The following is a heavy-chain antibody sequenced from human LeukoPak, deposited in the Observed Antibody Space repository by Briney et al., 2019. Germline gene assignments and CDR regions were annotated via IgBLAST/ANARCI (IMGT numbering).Heavy chain of an antibody. D-gene: IGHD3-10*01. J-gene: IGHJ5*02. CDR2: IYYSGST. Sequence: SETLSLTCTVSGGSISSYYWSWIRQPPGKGLEWIGYIYYSGSTNYNPSLKSRVTISVDTSKNQFSLKLSSVTAADTAVYYCARLANYYGSGSYYNQWFPKNNWFDPWGQGTLVTVSS. CDR3: ARLANYYGSGSYYNQWFPKNNWFDP. CDR1: GGSISSYY. V-gene: IGHV4-59*12.